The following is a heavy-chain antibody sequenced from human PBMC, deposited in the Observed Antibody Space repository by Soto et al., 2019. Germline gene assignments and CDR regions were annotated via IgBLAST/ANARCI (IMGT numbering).Heavy chain of an antibody. CDR1: GGSISSDGYY. Sequence: PSETLSLTCTVSGGSISSDGYYWSWIRQHPERGLEWIGYIYYSGSTYYNPSLKSRVTISLDTSKDQFSLNLSSVTAADTAVYYCAHSSGYCFDYWGQGTLVTVSS. CDR3: AHSSGYCFDY. CDR2: IYYSGST. V-gene: IGHV4-31*03. D-gene: IGHD3-22*01. J-gene: IGHJ4*02.